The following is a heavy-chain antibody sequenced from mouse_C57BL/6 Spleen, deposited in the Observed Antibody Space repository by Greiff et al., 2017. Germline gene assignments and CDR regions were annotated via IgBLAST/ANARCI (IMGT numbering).Heavy chain of an antibody. V-gene: IGHV5-16*01. CDR2: INYDGSST. CDR3: ARGGHYYAMDY. CDR1: GFTFSDYY. Sequence: EVKLEASEGGLVQPGSSMKLSCTASGFTFSDYYMAWVRQVPEKGLEWVAHINYDGSSTYYLDSLKCRFIISRENAKNILYLQMSSLKSEDTATYYCARGGHYYAMDYWGQGTSVTVSS. J-gene: IGHJ4*01.